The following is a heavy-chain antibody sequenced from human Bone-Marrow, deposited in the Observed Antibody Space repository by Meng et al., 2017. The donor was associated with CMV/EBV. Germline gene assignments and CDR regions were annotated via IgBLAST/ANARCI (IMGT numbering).Heavy chain of an antibody. Sequence: SETLSLTCAVYGGSFSGYYWSWIRQPPGKGLEWIGEINHSGSTNYNPSLKSRVTISVDTSKNQFSLKLSSVTAADTAVYYCARGGYCSSTSCYTAAFDIWGQGTRVTGSS. D-gene: IGHD2-2*02. V-gene: IGHV4-34*01. CDR1: GGSFSGYY. J-gene: IGHJ3*02. CDR3: ARGGYCSSTSCYTAAFDI. CDR2: INHSGST.